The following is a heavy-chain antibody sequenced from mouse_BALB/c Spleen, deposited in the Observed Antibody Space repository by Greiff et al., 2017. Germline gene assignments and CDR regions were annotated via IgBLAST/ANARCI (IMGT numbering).Heavy chain of an antibody. D-gene: IGHD2-3*01. CDR2: ISSGGSYT. V-gene: IGHV5-6*01. Sequence: EVQGVESGGDLVKPGGSLKLSCAASGFTFSSYGMSWVRQTPDKRLEWVATISSGGSYTYYPDSVKGRFTISRDNAKNTLYLQMSSLKSEDTAMYYCARQGGYSSFDYWGQGTTLTVSS. CDR1: GFTFSSYG. J-gene: IGHJ2*01. CDR3: ARQGGYSSFDY.